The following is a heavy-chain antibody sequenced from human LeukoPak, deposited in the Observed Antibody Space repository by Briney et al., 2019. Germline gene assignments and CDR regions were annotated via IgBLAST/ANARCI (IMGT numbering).Heavy chain of an antibody. CDR1: GFAFSSYA. Sequence: AGSLRLSCTASGFAFSSYAMTWVRQAPGKGLEWVSGISGSGGSTYYADSVKGRFTISRDNSRNTLYLQMNSLRAADTAVYYCAKGLNYESSAAFDYWGQGTLVTVSS. V-gene: IGHV3-23*01. CDR3: AKGLNYESSAAFDY. CDR2: ISGSGGST. D-gene: IGHD3-22*01. J-gene: IGHJ4*02.